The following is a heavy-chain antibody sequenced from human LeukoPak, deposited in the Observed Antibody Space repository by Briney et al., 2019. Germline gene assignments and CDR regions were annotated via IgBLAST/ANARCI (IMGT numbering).Heavy chain of an antibody. V-gene: IGHV5-51*01. J-gene: IGHJ6*02. CDR2: IYPGDSDT. Sequence: GESLKISCKGSGYSFTSYWIGWVRQMPGKGLEWMGIIYPGDSDTRYSPSFQGQVTISADKSISTAYLQWSSLKASDTAMYYCARPGYSYGYEGDYYYYGMDVWGQGTTVTVSS. CDR1: GYSFTSYW. CDR3: ARPGYSYGYEGDYYYYGMDV. D-gene: IGHD5-18*01.